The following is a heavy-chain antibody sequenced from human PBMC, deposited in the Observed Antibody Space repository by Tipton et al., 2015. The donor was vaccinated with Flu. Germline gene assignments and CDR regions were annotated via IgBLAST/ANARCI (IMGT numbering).Heavy chain of an antibody. J-gene: IGHJ3*02. CDR2: IFHGGST. D-gene: IGHD1-26*01. Sequence: LRLSCTVSGYSISSGYYWGWIRQPPGKGLEWIGSIFHGGSTYYNPSLRSRVTISVDTTKNLFSLNLSSVTATDTAVYYCARALNSGREYTFDIWGRGTVVTVSS. CDR3: ARALNSGREYTFDI. CDR1: GYSISSGYY. V-gene: IGHV4-38-2*02.